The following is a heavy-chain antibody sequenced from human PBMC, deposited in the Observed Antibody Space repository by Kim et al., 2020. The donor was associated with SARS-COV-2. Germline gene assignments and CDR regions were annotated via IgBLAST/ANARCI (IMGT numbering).Heavy chain of an antibody. V-gene: IGHV3-30*18. J-gene: IGHJ4*02. D-gene: IGHD6-19*01. CDR2: YDGTNK. CDR3: AKDLAD. Sequence: YDGTNKYYVDSVKGRFAISRDNSKNTLYLQMNSLRAEDTAIYYCAKDLADWGQGTLVTVSS.